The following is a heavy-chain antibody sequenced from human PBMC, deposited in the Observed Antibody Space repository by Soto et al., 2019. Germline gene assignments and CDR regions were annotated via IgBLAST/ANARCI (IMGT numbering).Heavy chain of an antibody. D-gene: IGHD3-3*01. CDR1: GFTFSSYA. V-gene: IGHV3-23*01. CDR3: AKGPGSGYYPFDY. Sequence: LRLSCAASGFTFSSYAMSWVRQAPGKGLEWVSAISGSGGSTYYADSVKGRFTISRDNSKNTLYLQMNSLRAEDTAVYYCAKGPGSGYYPFDYWGQGTLVTVSS. CDR2: ISGSGGST. J-gene: IGHJ4*02.